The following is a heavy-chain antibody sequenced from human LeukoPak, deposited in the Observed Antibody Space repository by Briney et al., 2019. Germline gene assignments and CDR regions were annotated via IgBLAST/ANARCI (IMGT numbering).Heavy chain of an antibody. V-gene: IGHV4-59*01. CDR2: IYYSGST. CDR1: SGSIRSYY. Sequence: PSETLSLTCTVSSGSIRSYYWSWIRQPPGKGLEWIGYIYYSGSTHYNPSLKSRVTMSVGTSKKEFSLKLTSVTAADTAVYYCARSPDYSNYQGDWFDPWGQGTLVTVSS. D-gene: IGHD4-11*01. J-gene: IGHJ5*02. CDR3: ARSPDYSNYQGDWFDP.